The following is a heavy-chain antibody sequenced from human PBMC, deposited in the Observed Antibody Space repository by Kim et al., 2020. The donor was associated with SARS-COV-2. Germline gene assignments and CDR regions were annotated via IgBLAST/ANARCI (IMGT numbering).Heavy chain of an antibody. V-gene: IGHV1-3*01. J-gene: IGHJ4*02. D-gene: IGHD3-22*01. Sequence: QKFQGRVTITRDTSASTAYMELSSLRSEDTAVYYCARRYYYDSSGRGYGYWGQGTLVTVSS. CDR3: ARRYYYDSSGRGYGY.